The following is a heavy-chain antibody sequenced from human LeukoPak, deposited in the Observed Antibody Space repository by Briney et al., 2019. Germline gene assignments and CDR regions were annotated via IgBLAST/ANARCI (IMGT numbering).Heavy chain of an antibody. J-gene: IGHJ4*02. CDR3: GRGGKVEQLVLAR. CDR1: GFTFSSYW. CDR2: ISSDGSST. V-gene: IGHV3-74*01. D-gene: IGHD6-13*01. Sequence: PGGSLRLSCAASGFTFSSYWMHWVRQAPRKGLVWVSRISSDGSSTTYADSVKGRFTISRDNAKNTLYLQMNSLRAEDTAVYYCGRGGKVEQLVLARWGQGSLVTVSS.